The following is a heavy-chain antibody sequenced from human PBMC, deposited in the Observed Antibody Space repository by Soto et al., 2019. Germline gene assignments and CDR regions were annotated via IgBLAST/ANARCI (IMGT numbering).Heavy chain of an antibody. V-gene: IGHV3-7*01. CDR2: IQDDGSGK. CDR3: ANPTDLDY. CDR1: GFIFSNNW. Sequence: LRLSCVASGFIFSNNWLSWVRQAPGKGLEWVASIQDDGSGKFHLDSVRGRFTISGDNAKTSLYLQMNSLRAEDTAIYYCANPTDLDYWGQGLLVTVSS. D-gene: IGHD4-4*01. J-gene: IGHJ4*02.